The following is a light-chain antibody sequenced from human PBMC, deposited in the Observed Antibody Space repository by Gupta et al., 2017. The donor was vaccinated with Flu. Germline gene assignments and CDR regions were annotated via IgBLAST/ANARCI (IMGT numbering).Light chain of an antibody. CDR3: SSYTSTNTFYV. CDR1: SSDVGRSDS. CDR2: DVT. V-gene: IGLV2-14*03. Sequence: GTSSDVGRSDSVSWYQQHPGKAPKLIIYDVTNRPSGVSSRFSGSKSGNTASLTISGLEAEDETDYFCSSYTSTNTFYVFGTGTKVTVL. J-gene: IGLJ1*01.